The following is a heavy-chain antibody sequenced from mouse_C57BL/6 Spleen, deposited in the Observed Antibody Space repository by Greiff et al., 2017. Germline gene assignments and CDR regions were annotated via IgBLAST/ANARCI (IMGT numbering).Heavy chain of an antibody. CDR2: IYPGDGDT. CDR1: GYAFSSSW. J-gene: IGHJ1*03. CDR3: ARYVYYGSSYWYFDV. Sequence: VQLQQSGPELVKPGASVKISCKASGYAFSSSWMNWVKQRPGKGLEWIGRIYPGDGDTNYNGKFKGKDTLTADKSSSTAYMRLSNLTSADSAVYFCARYVYYGSSYWYFDVWGTGTTVTVSS. V-gene: IGHV1-82*01. D-gene: IGHD1-1*01.